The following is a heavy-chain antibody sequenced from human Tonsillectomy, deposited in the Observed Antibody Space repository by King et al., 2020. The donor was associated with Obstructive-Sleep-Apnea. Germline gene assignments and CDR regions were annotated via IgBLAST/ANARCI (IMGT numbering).Heavy chain of an antibody. Sequence: VQLVESGGGVVQPGRSLRLSCEASGFTFSSYGMHWVRQAPGKGLEWGSFIRYDGNNKYYAGSVKGRFTISRDNPKNTLYLQMDDLGTADTAVYFCAKDAAITGTLDYWGQGILVTVSS. D-gene: IGHD1-7*01. CDR2: IRYDGNNK. CDR1: GFTFSSYG. V-gene: IGHV3-30*02. CDR3: AKDAAITGTLDY. J-gene: IGHJ4*02.